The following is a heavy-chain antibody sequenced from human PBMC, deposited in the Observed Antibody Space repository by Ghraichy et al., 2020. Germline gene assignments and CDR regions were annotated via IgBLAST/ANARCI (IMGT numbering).Heavy chain of an antibody. CDR2: IYYSGST. J-gene: IGHJ4*02. CDR1: GGSVSSGSYY. CDR3: ARGLGGSGWYGY. D-gene: IGHD6-19*01. V-gene: IGHV4-61*01. Sequence: LSLTCTVSGGSVSSGSYYWSWIRQPPGKGLEWIGYIYYSGSTNYNPSLKSRVTISVDTSKNQFSLKLSSVTAADTAVYYCARGLGGSGWYGYWGQGTLVTVSS.